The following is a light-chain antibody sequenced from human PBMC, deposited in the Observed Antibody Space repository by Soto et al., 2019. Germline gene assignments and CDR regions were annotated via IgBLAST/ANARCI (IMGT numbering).Light chain of an antibody. CDR3: AVWDDSLRGWV. CDR2: RNN. Sequence: QSVLTQPPSASGTPGQSVTISCSGSSSNIGTNYVFWYQQLPVTAPKLLIYRNNERPSGVPDRISGSKSGTSASLAISGLRSEDEAGYHCAVWDDSLRGWVFGGGTKVTVL. CDR1: SSNIGTNY. J-gene: IGLJ3*02. V-gene: IGLV1-47*01.